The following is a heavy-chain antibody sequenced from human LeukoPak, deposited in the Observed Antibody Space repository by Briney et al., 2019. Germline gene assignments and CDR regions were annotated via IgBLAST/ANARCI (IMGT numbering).Heavy chain of an antibody. CDR3: ANKWVTYYYNSSAYHYPTDVFDI. J-gene: IGHJ3*02. D-gene: IGHD3-22*01. CDR2: INANSGDT. CDR1: GHTFTGYY. V-gene: IGHV1-2*02. Sequence: ASVKVSCKASGHTFTGYYMHWVRQAPGQGLEWMGWINANSGDTNYAQKFQGRVTMTRDTSISTAYMELSRLRSDDTDVYYCANKWVTYYYNSSAYHYPTDVFDIWGQGTMVNVSS.